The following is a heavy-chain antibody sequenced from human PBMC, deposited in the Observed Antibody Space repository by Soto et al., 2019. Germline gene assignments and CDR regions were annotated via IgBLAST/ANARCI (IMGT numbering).Heavy chain of an antibody. CDR2: ISAYNGNT. CDR3: ARDLYCTNGVCTDYYYYGMDV. Sequence: QVQLVQSGAEVKKPGASVKVSCKASGYTFTSYGISWVRQAPGQGLEWMGWISAYNGNTNYAQKLQGRVTMTTDTSTSTAYMELRSLRSDDTAVYYCARDLYCTNGVCTDYYYYGMDVWGQGTTVTVSS. V-gene: IGHV1-18*01. J-gene: IGHJ6*02. CDR1: GYTFTSYG. D-gene: IGHD2-8*01.